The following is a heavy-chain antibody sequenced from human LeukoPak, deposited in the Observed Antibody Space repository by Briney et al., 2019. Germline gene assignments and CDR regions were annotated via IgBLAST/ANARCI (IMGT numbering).Heavy chain of an antibody. CDR1: GFTFDDYA. V-gene: IGHV3-9*01. Sequence: GRSLRLYCAASGFTFDDYAMHWVRQAPGKGLEGVSGISWNSGSIGYADSVRGRFTISRDNATNSLYLQRNRLREEDTALYYCAKDPGYSGSYDFDYWGQGTLVTVSS. CDR3: AKDPGYSGSYDFDY. J-gene: IGHJ4*02. D-gene: IGHD1-26*01. CDR2: ISWNSGSI.